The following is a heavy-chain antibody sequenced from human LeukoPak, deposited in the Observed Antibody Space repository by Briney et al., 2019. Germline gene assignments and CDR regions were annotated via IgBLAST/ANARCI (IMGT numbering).Heavy chain of an antibody. D-gene: IGHD4-23*01. Sequence: PSETLSLTCTVSGGSISSYYWSWIRQSLGKGLEWIGDIFDGKTINYNPSLKSRVTISAATSSQQFSLNLKSVTAADTAVYFCASGAWAARLNSWAQGALVIVSS. J-gene: IGHJ4*02. V-gene: IGHV4-34*12. CDR2: IFDGKTI. CDR1: GGSISSYY. CDR3: ASGAWAARLNS.